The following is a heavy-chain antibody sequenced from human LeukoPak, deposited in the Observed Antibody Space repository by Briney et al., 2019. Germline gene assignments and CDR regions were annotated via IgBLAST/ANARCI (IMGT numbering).Heavy chain of an antibody. J-gene: IGHJ3*02. V-gene: IGHV3-30*04. D-gene: IGHD2-21*01. CDR1: GFTFSSYA. CDR2: ISYDGSTK. CDR3: ARDVMRDDGFDI. Sequence: GGSLRLSCAASGFTFSSYAMHWVRQAPGKGLAWVAVISYDGSTKNHADSVKGRFTISRDNSKNTLYLEMNSLRAEDTAVYYCARDVMRDDGFDIWGQGTMVTVSS.